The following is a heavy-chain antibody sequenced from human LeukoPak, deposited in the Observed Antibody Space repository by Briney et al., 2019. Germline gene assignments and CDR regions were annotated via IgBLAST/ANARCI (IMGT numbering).Heavy chain of an antibody. D-gene: IGHD3-3*01. V-gene: IGHV4-59*01. CDR1: GGSISSYY. Sequence: SETLSLTCTVSGGSISSYYWSWIRQPPGKGLEWIGYIYYSGSTNYNPSLKSRVTISVDTSKNQFSLKLSSVTAADTAVYYCARGHDFWSGYYQGFDPWGQGTLVTVPS. CDR3: ARGHDFWSGYYQGFDP. J-gene: IGHJ5*02. CDR2: IYYSGST.